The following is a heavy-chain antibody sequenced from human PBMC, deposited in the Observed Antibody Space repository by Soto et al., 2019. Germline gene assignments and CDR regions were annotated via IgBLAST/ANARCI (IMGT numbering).Heavy chain of an antibody. D-gene: IGHD6-6*01. V-gene: IGHV3-30*18. J-gene: IGHJ4*02. CDR1: GFTFSSYS. CDR2: ISYDGSNK. Sequence: PGGSLRLSCAASGFTFSSYSMNWVRQAPGKGLEWVAVISYDGSNKYYADSVKGRFTISRDNSKNTLYLQMNSLRAEDTAVYYCAKWSRLSEYSSSLRGGFDYWGQGTLVTVAS. CDR3: AKWSRLSEYSSSLRGGFDY.